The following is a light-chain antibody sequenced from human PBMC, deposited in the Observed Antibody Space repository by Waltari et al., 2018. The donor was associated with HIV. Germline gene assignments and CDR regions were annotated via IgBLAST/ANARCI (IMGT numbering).Light chain of an antibody. CDR2: DSS. CDR3: QQRSNWPPYT. J-gene: IGKJ2*01. Sequence: EIVLTQSPATLSLSPGERATLSCRASPSVSSYFAWYQQKPGQAPRLLTYDSSNRATGIPARFSGSGSGTDFTLTITSLEPEDFAVYYCQQRSNWPPYTFGQGTKLEIK. CDR1: PSVSSY. V-gene: IGKV3-11*01.